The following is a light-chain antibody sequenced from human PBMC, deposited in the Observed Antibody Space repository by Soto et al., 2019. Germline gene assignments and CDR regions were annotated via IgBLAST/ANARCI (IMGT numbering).Light chain of an antibody. CDR3: QQYGSSYT. Sequence: EIVLTQSQGTLSLSPGERATLPCRASQSIISSYLAWYQQKPGQAPRLLLFGASARATGIPERFSGYGAGADFTLTISRLEPEDSAVYYCQQYGSSYTFGQGTKVDIK. V-gene: IGKV3-20*01. J-gene: IGKJ2*01. CDR1: QSIISSY. CDR2: GAS.